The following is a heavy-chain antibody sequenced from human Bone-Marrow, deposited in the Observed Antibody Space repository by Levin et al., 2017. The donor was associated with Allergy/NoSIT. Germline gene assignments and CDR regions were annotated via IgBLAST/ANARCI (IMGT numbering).Heavy chain of an antibody. CDR2: IKGDGSEK. J-gene: IGHJ4*02. V-gene: IGHV3-7*03. CDR3: AAYSSAWDGGDH. D-gene: IGHD3-22*01. CDR1: GLIFRGYW. Sequence: GESLKISCEASGLIFRGYWMSWVRQAPGKGLEWVANIKGDGSEKFYVDSAKGRFTISRDNAKNSVFLQIDNLSADDTAVYYCAAYSSAWDGGDHWGQGTLVTVSS.